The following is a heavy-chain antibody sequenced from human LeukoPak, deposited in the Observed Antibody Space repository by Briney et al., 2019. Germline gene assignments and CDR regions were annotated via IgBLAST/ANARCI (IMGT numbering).Heavy chain of an antibody. CDR1: EGSFSGYY. CDR3: ARGIRSGEVLTFCYYLEV. Sequence: SETLSLTSAVYEGSFSGYYWSWIRQPPGKGLEWIGEINHSGSTNYNPSLKSPVTISIDTSKSQFALKLSSVTAADTAVYSCARGIRSGEVLTFCYYLEVCGKGTTVTVSS. J-gene: IGHJ6*03. CDR2: INHSGST. V-gene: IGHV4-34*01. D-gene: IGHD3-10*01.